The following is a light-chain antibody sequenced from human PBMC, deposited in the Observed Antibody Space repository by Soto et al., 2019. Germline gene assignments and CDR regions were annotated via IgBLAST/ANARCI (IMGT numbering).Light chain of an antibody. CDR1: EPVATN. V-gene: IGKV3-15*01. Sequence: VMTQSPATLSVSPGERATLSCWASEPVATNLAWYQQKPGQAPRLLISGASTRAAGISDRFRGSGSGTEFTLTISILRSEDSAIYYCQQYFEWPPMTFGQGTKVEI. CDR2: GAS. CDR3: QQYFEWPPMT. J-gene: IGKJ1*01.